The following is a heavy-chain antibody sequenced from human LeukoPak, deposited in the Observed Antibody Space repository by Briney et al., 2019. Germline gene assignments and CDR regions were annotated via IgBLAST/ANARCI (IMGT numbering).Heavy chain of an antibody. CDR2: IYYSGST. CDR3: ASFVTIYCSSTSCYPRRDY. Sequence: SETLSLTCTVSGGSISSSSYYWGWIRQPPGKGLEWIGSIYYSGSTYYNPSLKSRVTISVDTSKNQFSLKLSSVTAAGTAVYYCASFVTIYCSSTSCYPRRDYWGQGTLVTVSS. J-gene: IGHJ4*02. CDR1: GGSISSSSYY. D-gene: IGHD2-2*01. V-gene: IGHV4-39*01.